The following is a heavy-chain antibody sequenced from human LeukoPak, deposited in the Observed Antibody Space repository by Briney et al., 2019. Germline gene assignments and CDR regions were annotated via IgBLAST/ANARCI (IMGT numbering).Heavy chain of an antibody. CDR2: ISSSSSTI. V-gene: IGHV3-48*01. J-gene: IGHJ4*02. CDR1: GFVFSTYG. CDR3: ARDQVVGATGFDY. D-gene: IGHD1-26*01. Sequence: GGSLRLSCAASGFVFSTYGMHWVRQAPGKGLEWVSYISSSSSTIYYADSVKGRFTISRDNAKNSLYLQMNSLRAEDTAVYYCARDQVVGATGFDYWGQGTLVTVSS.